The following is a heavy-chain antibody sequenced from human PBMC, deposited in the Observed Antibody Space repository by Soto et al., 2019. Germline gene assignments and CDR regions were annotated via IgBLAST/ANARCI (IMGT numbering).Heavy chain of an antibody. CDR1: GFAFSTYG. V-gene: IGHV3-33*01. CDR3: GRASGPFDY. D-gene: IGHD5-12*01. J-gene: IGHJ4*02. Sequence: VQLVESGGGVVQPGRSLRLSCAASGFAFSTYGIHWVRQAPGKGLEWVAVIWYDGSNKYYAASVKGRFTISRDNSKNTLYLQMNSVRADDTAVYYCGRASGPFDYWGQGTQVTVS. CDR2: IWYDGSNK.